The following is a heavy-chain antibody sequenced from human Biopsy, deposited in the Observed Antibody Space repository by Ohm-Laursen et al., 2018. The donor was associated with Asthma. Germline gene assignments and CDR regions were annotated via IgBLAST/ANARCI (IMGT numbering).Heavy chain of an antibody. CDR3: VRGSSSWHHGPFHYYYGLDV. Sequence: SQTLSLTCRLSSGSGGYMRSGNYYWGWIRQPPGKGLEWFGSIYYSGTTYYNPSLESRVTVSADTTKIQFSMKLTSVTAADTAVYYCVRGSSSWHHGPFHYYYGLDVWGQGTTATVSS. D-gene: IGHD6-13*01. CDR1: GGYMRSGNYY. J-gene: IGHJ6*02. V-gene: IGHV4-39*01. CDR2: IYYSGTT.